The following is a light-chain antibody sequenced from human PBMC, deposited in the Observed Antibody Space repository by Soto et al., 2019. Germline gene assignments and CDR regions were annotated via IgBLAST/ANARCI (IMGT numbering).Light chain of an antibody. Sequence: DIQMTQAPSTLSASIGDRVIITCRASQSISHWLAWYQQKPGKAPKLLISDASILESGVPSRFSGSTSGTVFTLPISSLQPDDFATYYCQQYHTYRTFGQGTKVEIK. CDR3: QQYHTYRT. V-gene: IGKV1-5*01. J-gene: IGKJ1*01. CDR2: DAS. CDR1: QSISHW.